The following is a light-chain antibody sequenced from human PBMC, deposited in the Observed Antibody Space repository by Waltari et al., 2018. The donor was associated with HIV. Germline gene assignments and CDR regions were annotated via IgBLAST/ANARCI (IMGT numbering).Light chain of an antibody. V-gene: IGKV1-8*01. J-gene: IGKJ2*01. CDR2: TAS. Sequence: AIRMTQSPSSFSASTGDKVTITCRASQDVSTYLAWYQQKPGKAPKLLIYTASTLQSGVPSRFSGSGSGTDFTLTINCLQREDFATYYCQQYYDYPRTFGQGT. CDR1: QDVSTY. CDR3: QQYYDYPRT.